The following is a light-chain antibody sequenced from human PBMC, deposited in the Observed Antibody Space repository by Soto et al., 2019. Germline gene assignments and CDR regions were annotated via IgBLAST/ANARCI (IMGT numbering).Light chain of an antibody. CDR3: CSYAGNSLWV. CDR2: DVS. J-gene: IGLJ3*02. CDR1: SSDVGGYNY. Sequence: QSVLTQPRSVSGSPGQSVTISCTGTSSDVGGYNYVSWYQQYPGKAPKLVIYDVSKWPSGVPDRFSGSKSGNTASLTISGLQAEDEADYYCCSYAGNSLWVFGGGTKVTVL. V-gene: IGLV2-11*01.